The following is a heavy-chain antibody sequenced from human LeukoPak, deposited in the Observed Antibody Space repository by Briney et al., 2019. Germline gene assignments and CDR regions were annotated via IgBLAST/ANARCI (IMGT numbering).Heavy chain of an antibody. Sequence: PSETLSLTCTVSGGSISGDYWSWIRQPPGKGLGWIGYIYYSGSTNYNPSLKSRVTISVDTSKNQFSLKLSSVTAADTAVYYCARGYSYGSTINWFDPWGQGTLVTVSS. V-gene: IGHV4-59*01. CDR3: ARGYSYGSTINWFDP. CDR1: GGSISGDY. D-gene: IGHD5-18*01. CDR2: IYYSGST. J-gene: IGHJ5*02.